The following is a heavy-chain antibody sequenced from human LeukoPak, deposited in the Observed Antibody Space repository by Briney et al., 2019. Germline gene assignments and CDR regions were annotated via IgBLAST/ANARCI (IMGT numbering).Heavy chain of an antibody. J-gene: IGHJ4*02. CDR1: GFTFSSYW. CDR3: ARHLSGYSYDY. V-gene: IGHV5-51*01. D-gene: IGHD5-18*01. Sequence: GESLQIFCKGSGFTFSSYWIAWVRQMPGKGLEWMGIIYPGDSDTRYSPSFQGQVTLSADKSISTAYLQWSSLKASDTAMYFCARHLSGYSYDYWGQGTLVTVSS. CDR2: IYPGDSDT.